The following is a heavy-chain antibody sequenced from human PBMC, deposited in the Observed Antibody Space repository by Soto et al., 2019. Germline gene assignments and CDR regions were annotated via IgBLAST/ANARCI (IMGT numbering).Heavy chain of an antibody. V-gene: IGHV3-7*02. CDR2: INQDGSDK. CDR3: ATSLNSYCPGWGRACDS. CDR1: GFTFGSYW. J-gene: IGHJ4*02. Sequence: QPGGSLRLSCAASGFTFGSYWMSWVRQAPGKGLEWVANINQDGSDKYYVDSVKGRFTVSRDNAKNSLDLQMNSLRVDDTAVYYCATSLNSYCPGWGRACDSWGQGTLVTVSS. D-gene: IGHD2-21*01.